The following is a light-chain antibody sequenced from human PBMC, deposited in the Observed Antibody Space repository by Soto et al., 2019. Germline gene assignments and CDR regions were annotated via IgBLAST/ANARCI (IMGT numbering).Light chain of an antibody. V-gene: IGKV3-20*01. Sequence: EIVLTQSPGTLSLSPGEGATLSCRTSQSVNANKFAWYQQKPGQAPRLLMYAASNRATGVPDRFSGSASGTDFTLTISRLEPEDFAVYSCHHYVNSFWAFGQGTKVEMK. CDR2: AAS. J-gene: IGKJ1*01. CDR3: HHYVNSFWA. CDR1: QSVNANK.